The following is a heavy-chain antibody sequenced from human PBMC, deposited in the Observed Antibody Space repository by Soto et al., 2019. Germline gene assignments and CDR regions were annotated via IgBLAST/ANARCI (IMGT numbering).Heavy chain of an antibody. CDR2: INPNGGST. Sequence: QVQLVQSGAEVKKPGASVKISCEASGYSFTSQYVHWVRQAPGQGLEWMGIINPNGGSTTYVQKFQGRVTMTRDTSTSTVYMELSSLRSEDTAVYYCARAAWTTVGGGLTDPLDIWGQGTMVTVAS. CDR3: ARAAWTTVGGGLTDPLDI. V-gene: IGHV1-46*03. CDR1: GYSFTSQY. D-gene: IGHD4-4*01. J-gene: IGHJ3*02.